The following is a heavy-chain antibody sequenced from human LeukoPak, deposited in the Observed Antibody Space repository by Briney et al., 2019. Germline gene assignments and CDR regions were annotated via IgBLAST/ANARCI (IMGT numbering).Heavy chain of an antibody. J-gene: IGHJ4*02. D-gene: IGHD3-22*01. Sequence: GGSLRLSCAASGFIFSDYAMSWVRQAPGKGLEWVSAISGGDVGTFYADSVRGRFTISRDNSNNTLYLQMNSLRVEDTAVYFCAKRGVVIRVILVGFHKEAYYFDSWGQGALVTVSS. CDR1: GFIFSDYA. CDR2: ISGGDVGT. CDR3: AKRGVVIRVILVGFHKEAYYFDS. V-gene: IGHV3-23*01.